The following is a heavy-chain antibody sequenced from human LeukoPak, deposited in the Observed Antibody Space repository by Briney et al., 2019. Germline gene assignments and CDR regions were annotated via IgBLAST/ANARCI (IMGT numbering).Heavy chain of an antibody. D-gene: IGHD6-13*01. CDR1: GYTFTSYG. J-gene: IGHJ4*02. Sequence: ASVKVSCKASGYTFTSYGISWVRQAPGQGLEWMGWISAYNGNTNYAQKLQGRVTMTTDTSTSTAYMELRSLRSDDTAVYYCARGIAAAGIGEEYYFDYWGQGTLVTVSS. CDR3: ARGIAAAGIGEEYYFDY. CDR2: ISAYNGNT. V-gene: IGHV1-18*01.